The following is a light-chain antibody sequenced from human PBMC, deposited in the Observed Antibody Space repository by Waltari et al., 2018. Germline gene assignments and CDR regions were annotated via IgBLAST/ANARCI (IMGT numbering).Light chain of an antibody. Sequence: SSELTQDPAVSVALGQTVTITCQGDSLRGYYASWYQQKPGQAPLLVIYGKTNRPSGIPDLCSGSSSGNTVSLTITGAQAEDEADYYCYSRDNSGDHLRVFGTGTKVTVL. CDR2: GKT. CDR1: SLRGYY. J-gene: IGLJ1*01. CDR3: YSRDNSGDHLRV. V-gene: IGLV3-19*01.